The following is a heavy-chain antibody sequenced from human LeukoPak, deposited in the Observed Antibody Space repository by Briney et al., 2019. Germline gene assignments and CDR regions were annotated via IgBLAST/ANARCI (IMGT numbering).Heavy chain of an antibody. CDR2: ISYDGSNK. D-gene: IGHD3-22*01. CDR1: GFIFISYV. Sequence: PGGSLRLSCAATGFIFISYVMHWVRQAPAKGLEWVAVISYDGSNKYYVDSVNGRFTISRDNSKNTLYLQMNSQRADDTAVYYCAKPVGDYYDRSGYYFDYWGQGTLVTVSS. J-gene: IGHJ4*02. V-gene: IGHV3-30*18. CDR3: AKPVGDYYDRSGYYFDY.